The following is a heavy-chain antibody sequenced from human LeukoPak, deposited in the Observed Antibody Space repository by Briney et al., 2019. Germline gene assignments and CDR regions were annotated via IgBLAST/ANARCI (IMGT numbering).Heavy chain of an antibody. J-gene: IGHJ3*02. CDR1: GYSISSSNW. D-gene: IGHD2-2*02. CDR2: IYYSGST. V-gene: IGHV4-28*03. Sequence: PSDTLSLTCAVSGYSISSSNWWGWIRQPPGKGLEWIGYIYYSGSTYYNPSLKSRVTISVDTSKNQFSLKLSSVTAADTAVYYCARERNNLAAIRMNAFDIWGQGTMVTVSS. CDR3: ARERNNLAAIRMNAFDI.